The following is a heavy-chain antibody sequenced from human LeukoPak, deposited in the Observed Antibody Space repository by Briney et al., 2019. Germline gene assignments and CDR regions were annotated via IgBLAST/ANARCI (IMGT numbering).Heavy chain of an antibody. CDR3: ARKMAL. V-gene: IGHV3-66*01. J-gene: IGHJ4*02. Sequence: GGSLRLSCAASGFTVSSNYKSWVRQAPGKGLEWVSLIYSGGSTYYADSVKGRFTVSRDNAKNSLFLQMNSLRDEDTAVYFCARKMALWGQGTLVTVSS. CDR1: GFTVSSNY. CDR2: IYSGGST. D-gene: IGHD5-24*01.